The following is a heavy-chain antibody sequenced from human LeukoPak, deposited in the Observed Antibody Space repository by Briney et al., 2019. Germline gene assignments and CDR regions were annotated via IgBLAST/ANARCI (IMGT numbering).Heavy chain of an antibody. CDR2: FHATRST. D-gene: IGHD1-26*01. V-gene: IGHV4-4*08. Sequence: SETLSLTCTVSGGSISSFHWSWIRQPPGKGLEWIGFFHATRSTNYNPSLKSRVSISVDTSKNQVSLGLNSVTAADTAVYYCARGDSTGRPGIGFDFWGQGTLVTVSS. J-gene: IGHJ4*02. CDR1: GGSISSFH. CDR3: ARGDSTGRPGIGFDF.